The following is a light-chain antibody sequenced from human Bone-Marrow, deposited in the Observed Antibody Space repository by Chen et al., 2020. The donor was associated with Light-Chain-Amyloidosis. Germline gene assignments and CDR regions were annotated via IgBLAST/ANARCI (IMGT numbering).Light chain of an antibody. Sequence: EIVSTQSPGTLSLSPGEGANLSCRASQTISSNYLTWYQQKFGQAPRLLIYGSSSRATGIPDRFTGSGSVTDFTLPINRLEPEDCAMYYCQQYGTSPLTFGGGTKVEIK. CDR3: QQYGTSPLT. V-gene: IGKV3-20*01. CDR2: GSS. J-gene: IGKJ4*01. CDR1: QTISSNY.